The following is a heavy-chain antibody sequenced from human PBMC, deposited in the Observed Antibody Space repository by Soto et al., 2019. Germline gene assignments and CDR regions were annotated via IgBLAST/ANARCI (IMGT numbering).Heavy chain of an antibody. Sequence: GGSLRLSCAASGFTFSSYGMHWVRQAPGKGLEWVAVIWYDGSNKYYADSVKGRFTISRDNSKNTLYLQMNSLRAEDTAVYYCARDGSSGYFDYWGQGTLVTVSS. CDR2: IWYDGSNK. V-gene: IGHV3-33*01. CDR1: GFTFSSYG. CDR3: ARDGSSGYFDY. J-gene: IGHJ4*02. D-gene: IGHD3-22*01.